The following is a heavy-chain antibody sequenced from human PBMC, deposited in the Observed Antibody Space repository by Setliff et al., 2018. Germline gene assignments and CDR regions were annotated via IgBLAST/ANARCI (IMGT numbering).Heavy chain of an antibody. CDR2: TSSSGSTE. J-gene: IGHJ5*02. D-gene: IGHD4-17*01. Sequence: PGGSLRLSCAASGFIFSSHEMNWVRQAPGKGLEWVSYTSSSGSTENYADSVKGRFTISRDNAENSLYLQMNGLRAEDTAVYYCARDPNGDYVGAFDPWGQGILVTVSS. V-gene: IGHV3-48*03. CDR3: ARDPNGDYVGAFDP. CDR1: GFIFSSHE.